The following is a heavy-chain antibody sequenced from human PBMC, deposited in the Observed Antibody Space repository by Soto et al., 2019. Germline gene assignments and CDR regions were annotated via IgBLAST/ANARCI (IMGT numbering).Heavy chain of an antibody. V-gene: IGHV3-33*01. D-gene: IGHD6-6*01. J-gene: IGHJ4*02. CDR2: IWYDGSHK. Sequence: QVQLVESGGGGVQPGRSLRLSCAASGFSFSYFGMHWVRQAPGKGLEWVAFIWYDGSHKDYADSVKGRFTISRDNSNNTLYLQMNSLRAEDTAVYFCASRRGSYSSSPGEFDYWGQGTLVTVSS. CDR1: GFSFSYFG. CDR3: ASRRGSYSSSPGEFDY.